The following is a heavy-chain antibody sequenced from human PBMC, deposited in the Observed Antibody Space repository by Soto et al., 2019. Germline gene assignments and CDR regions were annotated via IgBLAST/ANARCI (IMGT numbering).Heavy chain of an antibody. V-gene: IGHV4-30-4*01. CDR2: YHSGGST. J-gene: IGHJ6*02. CDR1: GVSLNTADTW. Sequence: QVQLQESGSGLVKPSQSLSLXXTVSGVSLNTADTWWSWIRQSPGKGLEFIGYYHSGGSTYYDASFRSRVIISADTSNSQFSLKLSSVTVADTAVYFCVRSRQMESGNDYGLDVWGQGTTVTVSS. D-gene: IGHD1-1*01. CDR3: VRSRQMESGNDYGLDV.